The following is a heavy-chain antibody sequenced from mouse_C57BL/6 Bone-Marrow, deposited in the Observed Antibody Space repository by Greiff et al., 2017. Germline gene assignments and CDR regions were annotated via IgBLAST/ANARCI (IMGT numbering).Heavy chain of an antibody. CDR3: TPRITTVVDWYFDV. CDR2: IRNKANNHAT. CDR1: GFTFSDAW. Sequence: EVKLEESGGGLVQPGGSMKLSCAASGFTFSDAWMDWVRQSPEKGLEWVAEIRNKANNHATYYAESVKGRFTISRDDSKSSVYLQMNSLRAEDTGIYYCTPRITTVVDWYFDVWGTGTTVTVSS. J-gene: IGHJ1*03. D-gene: IGHD1-1*01. V-gene: IGHV6-6*01.